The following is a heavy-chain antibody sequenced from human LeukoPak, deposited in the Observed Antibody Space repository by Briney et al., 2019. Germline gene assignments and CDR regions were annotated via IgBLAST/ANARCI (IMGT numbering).Heavy chain of an antibody. J-gene: IGHJ4*02. Sequence: SQTLSLTCAISGDSVSSDSAAWNWIRQSPSRGLEWLGRTYYRSKWYNDYAVSVKSRITINPDTSKNQFSLQLNSVTPVDTAVYYCARDNTNRNRPLDYWGQGTLVTVSS. CDR1: GDSVSSDSAA. V-gene: IGHV6-1*01. CDR3: ARDNTNRNRPLDY. D-gene: IGHD1-14*01. CDR2: TYYRSKWYN.